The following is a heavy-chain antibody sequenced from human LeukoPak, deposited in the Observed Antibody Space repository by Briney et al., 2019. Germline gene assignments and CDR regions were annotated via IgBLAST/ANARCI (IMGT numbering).Heavy chain of an antibody. CDR2: INPNSGGT. J-gene: IGHJ5*02. CDR3: ARDTAMVTYWFDP. CDR1: VYTFTGYY. D-gene: IGHD5-18*01. V-gene: IGHV1-2*02. Sequence: ASVKVSCKASVYTFTGYYMHWVRQAPGQGLEWMGWINPNSGGTNYAQKFQGRVTMTRDTSISTAYMELSRLRSDDTAVYYCARDTAMVTYWFDPWGQGTLVTVSS.